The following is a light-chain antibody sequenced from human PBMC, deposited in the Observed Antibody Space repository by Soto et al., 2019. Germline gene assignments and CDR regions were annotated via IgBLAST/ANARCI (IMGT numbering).Light chain of an antibody. V-gene: IGLV2-14*01. CDR1: SSDVGGFNA. CDR3: NSFRVNRLYV. J-gene: IGLJ1*01. Sequence: QSALTQPASVSGSPGQTITISCTGTSSDVGGFNAVSWYQHRPGKAPQLIIFEVTHRPSGVSDRFSASKSGNTASLTISGLQAEDEADYYCNSFRVNRLYVFGTGTKLTV. CDR2: EVT.